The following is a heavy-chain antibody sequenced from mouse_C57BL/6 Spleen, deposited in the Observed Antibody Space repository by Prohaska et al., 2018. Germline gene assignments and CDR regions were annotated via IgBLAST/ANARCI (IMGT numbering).Heavy chain of an antibody. CDR3: ARRDYYFDY. D-gene: IGHD3-3*01. CDR2: IDPSDSYT. Sequence: QVQLQQPGAELVRPGTSVKLSCKASGYTFTSYWMHWVKQRPGQGLEWIVVIDPSDSYTNYNQKFKGKATLTVDTSSSTAYMQLSSVTSEDSAVYYCARRDYYFDYWGQGTTLTVAS. CDR1: GYTFTSYW. V-gene: IGHV1-59*01. J-gene: IGHJ2*01.